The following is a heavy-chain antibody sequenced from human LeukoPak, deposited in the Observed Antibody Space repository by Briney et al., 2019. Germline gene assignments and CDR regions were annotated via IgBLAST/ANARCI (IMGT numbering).Heavy chain of an antibody. Sequence: SETLSLTCTVPSGSISSNSNYWAWIRQPPGKGLEWIGSGYYSGSTYYNPSLKSRVTISVDTSKNQFSLKLSSVTAADTAVYYCARHRSVAGQDYFDYWGQGTLVTVSS. CDR3: ARHRSVAGQDYFDY. CDR2: GYYSGST. CDR1: SGSISSNSNY. J-gene: IGHJ4*02. V-gene: IGHV4-39*01. D-gene: IGHD6-19*01.